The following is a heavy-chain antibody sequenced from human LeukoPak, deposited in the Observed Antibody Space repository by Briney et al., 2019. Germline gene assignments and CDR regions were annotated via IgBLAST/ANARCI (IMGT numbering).Heavy chain of an antibody. CDR3: ARAIRGNQWLPINEYYYYYMDV. D-gene: IGHD3-22*01. CDR2: IYYSGST. J-gene: IGHJ6*03. Sequence: PSQTLSLTCTVSGGSISSGSYYWSWIRQPAGKGLEWIGYIYYSGSTNYNPSLKSRVTISVDTSKNQFSLKLSSVTAADTAVYYCARAIRGNQWLPINEYYYYYMDVWGQGTMVTVSS. V-gene: IGHV4-61*10. CDR1: GGSISSGSYY.